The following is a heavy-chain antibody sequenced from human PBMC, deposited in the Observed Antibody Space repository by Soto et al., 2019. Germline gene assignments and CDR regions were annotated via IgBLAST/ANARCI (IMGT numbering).Heavy chain of an antibody. V-gene: IGHV3-48*01. J-gene: IGHJ4*02. CDR3: ARVALAAGGPWC. CDR2: ISQTGTTI. Sequence: EVQLVESGGDLVQPGGSLRLSCAASGFTFSTYSMNWSSQASGKWLERISYISQTGTTIDYADSVKGRFTISRDNAKNALYPPLNSLSAEETAVYYCARVALAAGGPWCWGQGTLVTFSS. D-gene: IGHD6-13*01. CDR1: GFTFSTYS.